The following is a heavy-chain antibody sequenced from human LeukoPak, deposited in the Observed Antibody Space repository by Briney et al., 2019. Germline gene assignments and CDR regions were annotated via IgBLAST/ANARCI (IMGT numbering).Heavy chain of an antibody. Sequence: PGGSLRLSCAASEFTFSAFWMSWVRQAPGKGLEWVANINQDGSAKYYVGSVKGRFTVSRDNAENSLYLQTNSLRAEDTAIYYCARLWGDATIFDLWGQGTLVTVSS. CDR2: INQDGSAK. V-gene: IGHV3-7*01. CDR3: ARLWGDATIFDL. J-gene: IGHJ4*02. CDR1: EFTFSAFW. D-gene: IGHD5-12*01.